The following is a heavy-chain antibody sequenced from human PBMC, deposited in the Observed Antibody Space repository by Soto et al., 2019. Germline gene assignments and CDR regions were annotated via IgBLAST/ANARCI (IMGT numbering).Heavy chain of an antibody. J-gene: IGHJ4*02. Sequence: PSETLSLTCAVSGGSISSSNWLSWVRQPPGKGPEWIGEIFHSGSTNYNPSLKSRVTISVDKSKNQFSLKLTSVTAADTAVYCCSRDPRGVPAATYYFDYWGQGTLVTVSS. CDR1: GGSISSSNW. V-gene: IGHV4-4*01. D-gene: IGHD2-2*01. CDR2: IFHSGST. CDR3: SRDPRGVPAATYYFDY.